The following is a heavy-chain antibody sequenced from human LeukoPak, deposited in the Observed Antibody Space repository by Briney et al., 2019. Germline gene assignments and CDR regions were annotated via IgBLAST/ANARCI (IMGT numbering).Heavy chain of an antibody. D-gene: IGHD6-13*01. CDR2: ISGSGGST. J-gene: IGHJ1*01. V-gene: IGHV3-23*01. Sequence: GGSLRLSCAASGFTFSSYAMSWVRQAPGKGLEWVSAISGSGGSTYYADSVKGRFTISRDNSKNTLYLQMNSLRAEDTAVYYCAEHIGPQGYSSSWYEFPYFQHWGQGTLVTVSS. CDR1: GFTFSSYA. CDR3: AEHIGPQGYSSSWYEFPYFQH.